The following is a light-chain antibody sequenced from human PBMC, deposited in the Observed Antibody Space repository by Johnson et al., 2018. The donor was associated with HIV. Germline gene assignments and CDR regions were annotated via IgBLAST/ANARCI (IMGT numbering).Light chain of an antibody. CDR2: KNN. CDR1: SSTIGKNY. J-gene: IGLJ1*01. V-gene: IGLV1-51*02. CDR3: GTWDKSLNTGAV. Sequence: HSVLTQPPSVSAAPGQKVTISCSGSSSTIGKNYVSWYQVLPGTAPKLLIYKNNKRPSGIPDRFSGSKSGTSATLGIAGLQTGDEADYYCGTWDKSLNTGAVFGTGTKVTVL.